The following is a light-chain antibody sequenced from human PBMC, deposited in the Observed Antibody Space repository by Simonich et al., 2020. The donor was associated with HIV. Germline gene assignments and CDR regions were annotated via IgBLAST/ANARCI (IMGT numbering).Light chain of an antibody. J-gene: IGLJ3*02. CDR3: SSYTSSSTWV. Sequence: QSALTQPASVSGSPGQSITISCTGTSSDVGGYNYVSWYQQPPGKAPKLMIYDVSKRPSGVSKRFAGSKSGNTASLTISGLQAEDEADYYCSSYTSSSTWVFGGGTNLTVL. V-gene: IGLV2-14*03. CDR2: DVS. CDR1: SSDVGGYNY.